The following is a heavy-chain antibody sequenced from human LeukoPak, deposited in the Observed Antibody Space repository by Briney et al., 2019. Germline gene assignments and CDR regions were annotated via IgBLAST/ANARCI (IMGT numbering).Heavy chain of an antibody. CDR2: IIPMFGTP. D-gene: IGHD2-8*01. CDR3: ARAGIPGYCTNVTCSNWLDP. Sequence: ASVKVSCKVSGYTLTELSMHWVRQAPGQGLEWMGGIIPMFGTPNYAQRLQGRVTITADKSTKTAYMELSSLRSEDTAVYYCARAGIPGYCTNVTCSNWLDPWGQGTLVTVSS. CDR1: GYTLTELS. J-gene: IGHJ5*02. V-gene: IGHV1-69*06.